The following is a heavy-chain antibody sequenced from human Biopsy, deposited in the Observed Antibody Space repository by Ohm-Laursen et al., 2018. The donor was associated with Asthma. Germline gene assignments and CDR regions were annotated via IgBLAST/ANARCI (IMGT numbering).Heavy chain of an antibody. D-gene: IGHD3-3*01. V-gene: IGHV3-30-3*01. Sequence: RSLRLSCAASGFTFRSYAMHWVRQAPVKGLEWVAVGGSYYDGGLKYYADSVNGRFTVSRDDSKNTLYLQMNSLRPDDTAVYYCARDVMEWYLPAFDFWGQGTLVTVSS. J-gene: IGHJ4*02. CDR3: ARDVMEWYLPAFDF. CDR1: GFTFRSYA. CDR2: GGSYYDGGLK.